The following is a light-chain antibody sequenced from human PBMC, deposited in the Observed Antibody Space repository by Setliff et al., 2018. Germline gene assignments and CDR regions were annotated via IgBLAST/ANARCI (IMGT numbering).Light chain of an antibody. CDR2: EVT. V-gene: IGLV2-14*03. CDR3: LSYTSETTHAL. CDR1: SSDVGGYNY. Sequence: QSVLTQPAAVSGPPGQSITISCAGTSSDVGGYNYVSWYQQHPGKAPKLMIYEVTKRPSGVSDRFSGSKSGNTASLTISGLQAEDEADYYCLSYTSETTHALFAGGTKVTVL. J-gene: IGLJ2*01.